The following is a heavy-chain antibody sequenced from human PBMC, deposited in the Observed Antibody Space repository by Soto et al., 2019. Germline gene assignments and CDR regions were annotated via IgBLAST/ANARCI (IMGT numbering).Heavy chain of an antibody. D-gene: IGHD6-19*01. CDR1: GFTFDDYA. CDR3: AKYKNRYSSGWYTRFDY. CDR2: ISWNSGSI. V-gene: IGHV3-9*01. Sequence: QAGGSLRLSCAASGFTFDDYAMHWVRQAPGKGLEWVSGISWNSGSIGYADSVKGRFTISRDNAKNSLYLQMNSLRAEDTALYYCAKYKNRYSSGWYTRFDYWGQGTLVTVSS. J-gene: IGHJ4*02.